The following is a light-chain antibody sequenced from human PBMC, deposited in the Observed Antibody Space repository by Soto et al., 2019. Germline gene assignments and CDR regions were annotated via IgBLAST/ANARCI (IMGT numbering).Light chain of an antibody. V-gene: IGKV1-5*01. Sequence: IQLTQFPSNLSTSVGDTVTLTCRASQSISKWLVWYQQKPGKAPKVLIFDASILASGVPSRLSGSGSGTEFTLTITSPQPDDCATYYCHQYNGYSTWTFAQGPKVNI. CDR2: DAS. CDR1: QSISKW. CDR3: HQYNGYSTWT. J-gene: IGKJ1*01.